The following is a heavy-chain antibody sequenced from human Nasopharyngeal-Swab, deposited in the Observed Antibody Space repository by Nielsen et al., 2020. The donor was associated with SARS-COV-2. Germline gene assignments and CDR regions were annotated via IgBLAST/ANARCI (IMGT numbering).Heavy chain of an antibody. CDR3: ARRPGGWYYFDF. V-gene: IGHV7-4-1*02. J-gene: IGHJ4*02. CDR1: GYTFTNYA. D-gene: IGHD6-19*01. CDR2: INTNTGNP. Sequence: ASVKVSCKASGYTFTNYAMNWVRQAPGQGPEWMGWINTNTGNPTYAQGFTGRFVFSLDNSVSTAYLQISSLKAEDTAVYYCARRPGGWYYFDFWGQGTRVTVSS.